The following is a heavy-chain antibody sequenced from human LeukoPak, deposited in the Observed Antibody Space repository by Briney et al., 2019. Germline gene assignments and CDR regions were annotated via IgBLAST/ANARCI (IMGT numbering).Heavy chain of an antibody. CDR3: ARGLVSDVVGTLMHAPVDY. D-gene: IGHD6-19*01. V-gene: IGHV4-34*01. CDR2: INHSGST. J-gene: IGHJ4*02. CDR1: GGSISGYY. Sequence: NPSETLSLTCAVYGGSISGYYWSWIRQSPGKGLEWIGEINHSGSTNYNPSLKSRVTISVDTSKNQFSLKLSSVTAADTAVYYCARGLVSDVVGTLMHAPVDYWGQGTLVTVSS.